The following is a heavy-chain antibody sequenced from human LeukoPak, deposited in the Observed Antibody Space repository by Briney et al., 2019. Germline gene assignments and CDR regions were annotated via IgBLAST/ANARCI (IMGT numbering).Heavy chain of an antibody. CDR2: ISGITNTI. CDR1: GFTFRNYL. V-gene: IGHV3-48*02. CDR3: AREGRLLTPSDFDV. D-gene: IGHD2-15*01. J-gene: IGHJ3*01. Sequence: GGSLRLSCAASGFTFRNYLMNRVRQAPGKGLEWISYISGITNTIYYADSVKGRFTVSRDNDKNSLYLQMSSLRDEDTAVYYCAREGRLLTPSDFDVGGQGTLVTVSS.